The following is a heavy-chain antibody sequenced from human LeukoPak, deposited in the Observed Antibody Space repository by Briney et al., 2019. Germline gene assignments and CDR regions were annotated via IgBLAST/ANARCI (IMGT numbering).Heavy chain of an antibody. D-gene: IGHD5-18*01. CDR2: ISYDGSNK. V-gene: IGHV3-30*18. J-gene: IGHJ4*02. CDR3: AKVFHSYGFQYYFDY. CDR1: GFTFSSYG. Sequence: GGSLRLSCAASGFTFSSYGMHWVRQAPGKGLEWVAVISYDGSNKYYADSVKGRFTISRDNSKNTLYLQMNSLRAEDTAVYYCAKVFHSYGFQYYFDYWGRGTLVTVSS.